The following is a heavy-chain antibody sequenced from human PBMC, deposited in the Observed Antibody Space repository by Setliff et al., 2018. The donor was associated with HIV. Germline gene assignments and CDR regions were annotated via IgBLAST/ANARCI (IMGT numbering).Heavy chain of an antibody. V-gene: IGHV4-39*01. Sequence: SETLSLTCTVSGGSIYGSDYYWGWIRQPPGKGLESIGSIYYSGSTYYKPSLKSRVTISVDTPKNQFSLKLSSVTAADTAVYYCARQGQLGSEWGQGTLVTVPS. CDR3: ARQGQLGSE. CDR2: IYYSGST. D-gene: IGHD1-1*01. CDR1: GGSIYGSDYY. J-gene: IGHJ4*02.